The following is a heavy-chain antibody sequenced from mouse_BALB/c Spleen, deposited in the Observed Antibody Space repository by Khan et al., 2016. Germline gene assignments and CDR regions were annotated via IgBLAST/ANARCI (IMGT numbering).Heavy chain of an antibody. CDR1: GYTFTTYW. CDR2: IYPGNSDT. D-gene: IGHD1-1*01. J-gene: IGHJ2*01. Sequence: EVQLQESGTVLARPGTSVKMSCKASGYTFTTYWMHWIKQRPGQGLEWIGAIYPGNSDTNYNQNFRGKAKLTAVTSTNTAYMELSSLTNEDSAVFYCAREGTVLAEQNCDYWGQGTTRTVSS. CDR3: AREGTVLAEQNCDY. V-gene: IGHV1-5*01.